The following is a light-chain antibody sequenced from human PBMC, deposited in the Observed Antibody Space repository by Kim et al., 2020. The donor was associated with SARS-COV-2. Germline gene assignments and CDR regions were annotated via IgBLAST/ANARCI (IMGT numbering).Light chain of an antibody. CDR2: GKN. V-gene: IGLV3-19*01. CDR1: SLRSYY. CDR3: NTRDSSGNHLV. Sequence: SSELTQDPAVSVALGQTVRITCQGDSLRSYYASWYQQKPGQAPVLVIYGKNNRPSGIPDRFSGSSSGNTASLTITGAQAEDEADYSCNTRDSSGNHLVF. J-gene: IGLJ3*02.